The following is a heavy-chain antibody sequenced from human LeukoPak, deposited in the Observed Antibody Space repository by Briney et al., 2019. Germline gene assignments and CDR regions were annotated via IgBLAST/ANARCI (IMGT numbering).Heavy chain of an antibody. CDR3: ARDGYGSGKGYFDY. CDR1: GYTFTSYG. D-gene: IGHD3-10*01. J-gene: IGHJ4*02. CDR2: ISAYDGNT. V-gene: IGHV1-18*01. Sequence: ASVKVSCETSGYTFTSYGFSWVRQAPGQGLEWMGWISAYDGNTNSAQKFQGRVTMTTDTSTSTAYMELRGLRSDDTAVYYCARDGYGSGKGYFDYWGQGTLVTVSS.